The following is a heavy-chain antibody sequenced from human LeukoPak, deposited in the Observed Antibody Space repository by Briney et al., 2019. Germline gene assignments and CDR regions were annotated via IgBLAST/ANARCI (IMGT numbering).Heavy chain of an antibody. D-gene: IGHD3-22*01. CDR1: GFTFSSYG. V-gene: IGHV3-30*02. J-gene: IGHJ4*02. Sequence: GGSLRHSCAASGFTFSSYGMHWVRQAPGKGLEWVAFIRYDGSNKYYADSVKGRFTISRDNSKNTLYLQMNSLRAEDTAVYYCAKDNLVGKEDYDSSGYQDYWGQGTLVTVSS. CDR3: AKDNLVGKEDYDSSGYQDY. CDR2: IRYDGSNK.